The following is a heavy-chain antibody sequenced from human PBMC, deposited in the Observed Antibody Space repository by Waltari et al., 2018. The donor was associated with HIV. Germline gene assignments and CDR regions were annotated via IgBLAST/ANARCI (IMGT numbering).Heavy chain of an antibody. CDR1: GVTFSNHG. CDR3: VRDDYGTY. J-gene: IGHJ4*02. D-gene: IGHD4-17*01. V-gene: IGHV3-33*08. CDR2: IWYDGSKR. Sequence: QVHLVESGGGVVQPGRSLILSCGGCGVTFSNHGIDWDRQAPGKGLEWVAVIWYDGSKRYYRDSVKGRFTISRDNSKNTLYLQMNSLRVEDTAVYYCVRDDYGTYWGQGTPVTVSS.